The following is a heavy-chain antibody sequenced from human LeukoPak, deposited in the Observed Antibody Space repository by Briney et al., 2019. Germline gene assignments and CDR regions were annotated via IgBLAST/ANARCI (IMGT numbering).Heavy chain of an antibody. J-gene: IGHJ6*02. D-gene: IGHD2-15*01. CDR2: MNPNSGNT. CDR1: GYTFTSYD. V-gene: IGHV1-8*01. CDR3: ARLVVVAATGYYGMDV. Sequence: WASVTVSCTASGYTFTSYDINWVRQATGQGLEWMGWMNPNSGNTGYAQKFQGRVTMTRNTSISTAYMELSSLRSEDTAVYYCARLVVVAATGYYGMDVWGQGTTVTVSS.